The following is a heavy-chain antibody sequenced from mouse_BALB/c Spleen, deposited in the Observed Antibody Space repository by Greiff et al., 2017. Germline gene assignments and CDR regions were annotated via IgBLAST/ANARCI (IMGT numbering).Heavy chain of an antibody. V-gene: IGHV2-9*02. CDR3: ARDPYGYDWYFDV. CDR1: GFSLTSYG. Sequence: QVQLKESGPGLVAPSQSLSITCTVSGFSLTSYGVHWVRQPPGKGLEWLGVIWAGGSTNYNSALMSRLSISKDNSKSQVFLKMNSLQTDDTAMYYCARDPYGYDWYFDVWGAGTTVTVSS. CDR2: IWAGGST. D-gene: IGHD1-2*01. J-gene: IGHJ1*01.